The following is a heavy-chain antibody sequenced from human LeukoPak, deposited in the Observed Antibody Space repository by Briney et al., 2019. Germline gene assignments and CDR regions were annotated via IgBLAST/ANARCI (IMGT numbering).Heavy chain of an antibody. CDR1: GFTVSSNY. CDR3: TSIVGGRSFDY. V-gene: IGHV3-72*01. CDR2: TRNRANSYTT. D-gene: IGHD1-26*01. J-gene: IGHJ4*02. Sequence: GGSLRLSCAASGFTVSSNYMDWVRQAPGKGLEWVGRTRNRANSYTTEYAASVKGRFTISRDDSKNSLYLQMMSLETEDTAVYYCTSIVGGRSFDYWGQGTLVTVSS.